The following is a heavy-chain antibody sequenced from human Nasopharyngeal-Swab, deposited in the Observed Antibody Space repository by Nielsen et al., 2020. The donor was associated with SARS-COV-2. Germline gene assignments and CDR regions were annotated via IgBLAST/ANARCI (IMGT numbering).Heavy chain of an antibody. D-gene: IGHD2-2*01. J-gene: IGHJ3*02. CDR2: IYYSGST. CDR1: GGSVSSGSYY. V-gene: IGHV4-61*01. CDR3: ARDPLVPAASDAFDI. Sequence: SETLSLTCTVSGGSVSSGSYYWSWIRQPPGKGLEWIEYIYYSGSTNYNPSLKSRVTISVDTSKNQFSLKLSSVTAADTAVYYCARDPLVPAASDAFDIWGQGTMVTVS.